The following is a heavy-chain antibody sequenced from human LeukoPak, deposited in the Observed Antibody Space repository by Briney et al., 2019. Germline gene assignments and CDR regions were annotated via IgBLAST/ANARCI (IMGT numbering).Heavy chain of an antibody. CDR3: AKVPGKYSSHFFFDY. CDR1: GFTFDDYA. Sequence: GGSLRLSCAGSGFTFDDYAMHWVRQAPGKGLEWLSIISYNGGFIDYADSVKGRFTISRDNAKNSLYLQLDSLRAEDTAIYYCAKVPGKYSSHFFFDYWGQGTLVTVSS. V-gene: IGHV3-9*01. D-gene: IGHD6-19*01. CDR2: ISYNGGFI. J-gene: IGHJ4*02.